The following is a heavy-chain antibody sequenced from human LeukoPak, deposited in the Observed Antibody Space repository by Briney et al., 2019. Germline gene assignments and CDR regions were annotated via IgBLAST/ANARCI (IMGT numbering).Heavy chain of an antibody. D-gene: IGHD3-16*01. J-gene: IGHJ6*02. V-gene: IGHV3-33*01. Sequence: GRSLRLSCAASGFTFNSYGMHWVRQAPGKGLEWVAVIWYDGSNKYYADSVKGRFTISRDNSKNTLYLQMNSLRAEDTAVYYCATSWGPDTSAFRWGRDGMDVWGQGTTVIVS. CDR2: IWYDGSNK. CDR3: ATSWGPDTSAFRWGRDGMDV. CDR1: GFTFNSYG.